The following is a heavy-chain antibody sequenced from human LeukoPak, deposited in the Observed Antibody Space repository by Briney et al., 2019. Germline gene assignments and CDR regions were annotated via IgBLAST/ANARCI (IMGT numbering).Heavy chain of an antibody. J-gene: IGHJ4*02. CDR1: GGSFSGQY. V-gene: IGHV4-34*01. CDR2: INHSGST. CDR3: ARDLYSSIGHD. D-gene: IGHD6-13*01. Sequence: SETLSLTCAVSGGSFSGQYWTWIRQFPGKGLEWIGEINHSGSTNYNPSLKSRVTMSKDTSKNHFSLRLTSVTAADTAIYYCARDLYSSIGHDWGQGTLVTVSS.